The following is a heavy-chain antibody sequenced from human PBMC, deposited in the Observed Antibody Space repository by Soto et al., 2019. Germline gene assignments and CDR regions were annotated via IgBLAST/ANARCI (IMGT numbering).Heavy chain of an antibody. J-gene: IGHJ6*03. D-gene: IGHD3-10*01. V-gene: IGHV4-59*08. Sequence: SETLSLTCTVSGGSISSYYWSWIRQPPGKGLEWIGYIYYSGSTNYNPSLKSRVTISVDTSKNQFSLKLSSVTAADTAVYYCARASINMVRGVRSFRLVPHYMDVWGKGTTVTVSS. CDR3: ARASINMVRGVRSFRLVPHYMDV. CDR2: IYYSGST. CDR1: GGSISSYY.